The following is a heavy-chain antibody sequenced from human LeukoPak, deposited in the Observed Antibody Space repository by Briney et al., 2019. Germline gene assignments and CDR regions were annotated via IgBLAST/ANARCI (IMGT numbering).Heavy chain of an antibody. Sequence: SETLSLTCAVYGVSFSGYYWGWIRQPPGKGLEWIGEINHSGSTNYNPSLKSRVTISVDTSKNQFSLKLSSVTAADTAVYYCARAGYVWGSYRYPTNNWFDPWGQGTLVTVSS. V-gene: IGHV4-34*01. J-gene: IGHJ5*02. CDR1: GVSFSGYY. D-gene: IGHD3-16*02. CDR2: INHSGST. CDR3: ARAGYVWGSYRYPTNNWFDP.